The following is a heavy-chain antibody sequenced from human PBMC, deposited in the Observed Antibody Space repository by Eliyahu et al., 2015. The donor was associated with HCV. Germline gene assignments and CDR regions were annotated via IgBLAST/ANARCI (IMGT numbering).Heavy chain of an antibody. CDR2: IWYDGSNK. D-gene: IGHD1/OR15-1a*01. J-gene: IGHJ6*02. CDR1: XFPFXXYG. V-gene: IGHV3-33*01. Sequence: QVQLVESGGGVVQPGRSLXLSCAXSXFPFXXYGMHWVPQGPGKGLGWVAVIWYDGSNKYYADSVKGRFTISRDNSKNTLYLQMNSLRAEDTAVYYCARGAQTKGYYYGMDVWGQGTTVTVSS. CDR3: ARGAQTKGYYYGMDV.